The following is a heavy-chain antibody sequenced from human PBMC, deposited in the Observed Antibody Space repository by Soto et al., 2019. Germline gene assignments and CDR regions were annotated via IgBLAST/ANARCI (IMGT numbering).Heavy chain of an antibody. CDR3: AKDIGRSNYDFLSGYFD. Sequence: GGSLRLSCAASGFTFSSYGMHWVRQAPGKGLEWVAVISYDGSNKYYADSVKGRFTISRDNSKNTLYLQMNSLRAEDTAVYYGAKDIGRSNYDFLSGYFDWGQGTLVTVSS. CDR2: ISYDGSNK. J-gene: IGHJ4*02. CDR1: GFTFSSYG. D-gene: IGHD3-3*01. V-gene: IGHV3-30*18.